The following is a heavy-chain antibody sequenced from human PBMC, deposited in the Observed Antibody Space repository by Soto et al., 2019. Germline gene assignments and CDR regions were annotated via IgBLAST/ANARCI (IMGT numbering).Heavy chain of an antibody. CDR2: INPNSGGT. CDR3: AVELELRVNYYYYGMDV. D-gene: IGHD1-7*01. V-gene: IGHV1-2*02. CDR1: GYTFTGYY. J-gene: IGHJ6*02. Sequence: GASVKVSCKASGYTFTGYYMHWVRQAPGRGLEWMGWINPNSGGTNYAQKFQGRVTMTRDTSISTAYMELSRLRSDDTAAYYCAVELELRVNYYYYGMDVWGQGTTVTVSS.